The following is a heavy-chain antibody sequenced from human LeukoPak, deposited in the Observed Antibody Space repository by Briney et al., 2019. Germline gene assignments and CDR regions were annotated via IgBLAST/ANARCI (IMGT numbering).Heavy chain of an antibody. D-gene: IGHD2-2*01. V-gene: IGHV4-34*01. Sequence: SETLSLTCAVYGGSFSGYYWSWIRQPPGKGLEWIGEINHSGSTNYNPSLKSRVTISVDTSKNQFSLKLSSVTAADTAVYYCARHKFGNIVVVPAAKNWFDPWGQGTLVTVSS. CDR3: ARHKFGNIVVVPAAKNWFDP. CDR1: GGSFSGYY. CDR2: INHSGST. J-gene: IGHJ5*02.